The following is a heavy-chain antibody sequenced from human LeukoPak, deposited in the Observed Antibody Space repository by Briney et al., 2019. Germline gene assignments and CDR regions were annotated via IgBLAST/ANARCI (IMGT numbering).Heavy chain of an antibody. J-gene: IGHJ4*02. V-gene: IGHV3-66*01. CDR2: IYGDGTT. CDR1: GFTVNTNF. Sequence: GGSLRLSCAASGFTVNTNFMSWVRQAPGKGLEWVSVIYGDGTTYYADSVKGRFTISRDNSRDTMYLQMKSLRAEDTAVYYCARDGSSSWTEESFDYWGQGTLVTVSS. D-gene: IGHD6-13*01. CDR3: ARDGSSSWTEESFDY.